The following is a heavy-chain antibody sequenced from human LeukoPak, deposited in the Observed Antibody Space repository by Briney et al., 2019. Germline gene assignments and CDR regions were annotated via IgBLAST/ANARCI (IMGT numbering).Heavy chain of an antibody. D-gene: IGHD5-18*01. CDR2: IHPNSGAT. V-gene: IGHV1-2*02. CDR3: ARAAPLAGTAVVGYFYGMDV. CDR1: GYTFTAFY. J-gene: IGHJ6*02. Sequence: GASVKVSCKASGYTFTAFYIYWVRQAPGQGLECMGWIHPNSGATNYAQNFQGRVTMTRDTSITTAYMDLIRLTSDDTAVYYCARAAPLAGTAVVGYFYGMDVWGQGTTVTVSS.